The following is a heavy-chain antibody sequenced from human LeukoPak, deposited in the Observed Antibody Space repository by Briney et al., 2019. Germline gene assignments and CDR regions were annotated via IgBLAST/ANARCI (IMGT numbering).Heavy chain of an antibody. CDR1: GFTFSSYW. Sequence: PGRSLRLSCAASGFTFSSYWMSWVRQAPGKGLEWVANIKEDGSEKYYVDSVKGRFTISRDNAKNSLYLQMNSLRAEDTAVYYCARLTFTVTRCFDYWGQGTLVTVSS. CDR3: ARLTFTVTRCFDY. V-gene: IGHV3-7*01. D-gene: IGHD4-17*01. J-gene: IGHJ4*02. CDR2: IKEDGSEK.